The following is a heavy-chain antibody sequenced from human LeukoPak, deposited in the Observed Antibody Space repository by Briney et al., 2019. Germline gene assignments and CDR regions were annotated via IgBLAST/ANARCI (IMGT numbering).Heavy chain of an antibody. CDR1: SGSFSGYF. J-gene: IGHJ4*02. V-gene: IGHV4-34*01. CDR3: ARAVGGDGSGSL. D-gene: IGHD3-10*01. Sequence: SETLSLTCAIYSGSFSGYFWSWISQPPGKGLEWIGEINYSGSTNYNPSLKSRVTMSVDMSTRQISLKLSSVTAADTAVYYCARAVGGDGSGSLWGPGTLVTVSS. CDR2: INYSGST.